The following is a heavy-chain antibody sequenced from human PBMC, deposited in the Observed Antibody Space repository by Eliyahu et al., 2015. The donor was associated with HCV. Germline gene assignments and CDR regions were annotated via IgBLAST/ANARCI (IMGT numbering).Heavy chain of an antibody. J-gene: IGHJ4*02. CDR2: GST. Sequence: GSTHYADSVKGRFTISRDNSKNTLYLQMNSLRAEDTALYYCAKETTLDYWGQGTLVTVSS. V-gene: IGHV3-23*01. CDR3: AKETTLDY. D-gene: IGHD4-17*01.